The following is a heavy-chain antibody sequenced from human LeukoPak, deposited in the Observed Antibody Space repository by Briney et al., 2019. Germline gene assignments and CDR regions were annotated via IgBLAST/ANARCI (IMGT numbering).Heavy chain of an antibody. CDR2: INWNGGSR. CDR3: ARGTYSSYGGFFDY. J-gene: IGHJ4*02. CDR1: GFTFNDHG. V-gene: IGHV3-20*04. D-gene: IGHD6-6*01. Sequence: GGSLRLSCAASGFTFNDHGMSWVRQAPGKGREGVSGINWNGGSRGYGVSVKGRFTISRDNAKKSLYLEMNSLRAEDAALYCCARGTYSSYGGFFDYWGQGTLVTVSS.